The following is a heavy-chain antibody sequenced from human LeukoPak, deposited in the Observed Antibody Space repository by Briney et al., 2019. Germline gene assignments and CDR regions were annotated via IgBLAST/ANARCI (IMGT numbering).Heavy chain of an antibody. CDR3: AKDDMSTVTTLFDY. Sequence: GGSLRLSCAASGFTFSSYAMSWVRQAPGKGLEWVSAISGSGGSTCYADSVKGRFTISRDNSKNTLYLQMNSLRAEDAAVYYCAKDDMSTVTTLFDYWGQGTLVTVSS. J-gene: IGHJ4*02. D-gene: IGHD4-11*01. CDR2: ISGSGGST. CDR1: GFTFSSYA. V-gene: IGHV3-23*01.